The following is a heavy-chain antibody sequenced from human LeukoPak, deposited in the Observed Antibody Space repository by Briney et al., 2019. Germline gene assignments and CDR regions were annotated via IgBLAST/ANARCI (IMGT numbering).Heavy chain of an antibody. CDR2: ISWNSGSI. J-gene: IGHJ3*02. Sequence: GGSLRLSCAASGFTFDDYAMHWVRQAPGKGLEWVSGISWNSGSIGYADSVKGRFTISRDNAKNSLYLQMNSLRAEDTALYYCAKTLGDGSIADAFDIWGQGTMVTVSS. CDR1: GFTFDDYA. CDR3: AKTLGDGSIADAFDI. V-gene: IGHV3-9*01. D-gene: IGHD3-16*01.